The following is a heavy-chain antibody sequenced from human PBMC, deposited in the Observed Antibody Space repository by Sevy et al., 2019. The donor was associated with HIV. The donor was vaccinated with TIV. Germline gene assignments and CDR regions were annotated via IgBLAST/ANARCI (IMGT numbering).Heavy chain of an antibody. V-gene: IGHV3-64*02. CDR2: ISSNGGST. J-gene: IGHJ4*02. D-gene: IGHD5-18*01. Sequence: GGYLRLSCAVSGFSFSSYALHWVRQAPGKGLEYVSAISSNGGSTYYADSVKGRFTISRDNSKNTLYLQMGSLRAEDMAVYYCAREGVGGYSYSLDYWGQGTLVTVSS. CDR1: GFSFSSYA. CDR3: AREGVGGYSYSLDY.